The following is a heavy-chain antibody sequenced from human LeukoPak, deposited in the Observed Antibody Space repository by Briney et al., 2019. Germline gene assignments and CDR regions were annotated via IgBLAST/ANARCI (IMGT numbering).Heavy chain of an antibody. J-gene: IGHJ4*02. V-gene: IGHV3-15*01. CDR2: IKSKTDGGTT. Sequence: GGSLRLSCAASGFTFNSYWMTWLRQAPGKGLEWVGRIKSKTDGGTTDYAAPVKGRFTISRDDSKNTLYLQVNSLKTEDTAVYYCTTKQLIVGASYWGQGTLVTVSS. CDR1: GFTFNSYW. D-gene: IGHD1-26*01. CDR3: TTKQLIVGASY.